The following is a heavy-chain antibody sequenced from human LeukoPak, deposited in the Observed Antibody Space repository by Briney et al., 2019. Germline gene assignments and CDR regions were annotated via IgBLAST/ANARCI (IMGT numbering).Heavy chain of an antibody. D-gene: IGHD1-26*01. CDR1: GFTFSNYA. Sequence: GGSLRLSCAASGFTFSNYAMHWARQAPGKGLEWVAVISFDSTKEYHGNSVKGRFIVARDNAKATLHLQMHSLRPDDSAVYYCARFKVGRNATQKNAFDIWGRGTVVAVSS. J-gene: IGHJ3*02. CDR2: ISFDSTKE. V-gene: IGHV3-30*01. CDR3: ARFKVGRNATQKNAFDI.